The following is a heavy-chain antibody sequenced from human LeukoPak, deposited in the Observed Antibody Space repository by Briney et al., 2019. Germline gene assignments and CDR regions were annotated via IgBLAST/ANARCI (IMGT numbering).Heavy chain of an antibody. CDR1: GYTFTSYD. D-gene: IGHD1-26*01. J-gene: IGHJ6*02. CDR2: MNPNSGNT. Sequence: ASVKVSCKASGYTFTSYDINWVRQATGQGLEWMGWMNPNSGNTGYAQKFQGRVTITRNTSISTAYMELSSLRAEDTAVYYCARDGSGTYSQYYYGMDVWGQGTTVTVSS. V-gene: IGHV1-8*03. CDR3: ARDGSGTYSQYYYGMDV.